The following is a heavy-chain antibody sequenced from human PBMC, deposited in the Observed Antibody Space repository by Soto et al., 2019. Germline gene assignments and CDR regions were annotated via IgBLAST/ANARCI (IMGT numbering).Heavy chain of an antibody. CDR1: GGTFSSYA. CDR3: AREESCEGGSCYSGNNWFDP. D-gene: IGHD2-15*01. V-gene: IGHV1-69*13. CDR2: IIPIFGTA. Sequence: ASVKVSCKASGGTFSSYAISWVRQAPGQGLEWMGGIIPIFGTANYAQKFQGRVTITADESTSTAYMELSSLRSEDTAVYYCAREESCEGGSCYSGNNWFDPWGQGTLVTVSS. J-gene: IGHJ5*02.